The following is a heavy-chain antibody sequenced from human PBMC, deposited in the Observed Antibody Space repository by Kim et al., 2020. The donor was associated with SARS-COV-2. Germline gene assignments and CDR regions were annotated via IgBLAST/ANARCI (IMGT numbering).Heavy chain of an antibody. CDR2: IRSKAYGGTT. Sequence: GGSLRLSCTASGFTFGDYAMSWFRQAPGKGLEWVGFIRSKAYGGTTEYAASVKGRFTISRDDSKSIAYLQMNSLKTEDTAVYYCTRNPYSSSWYSDAFDIWGQGTMVTVSS. J-gene: IGHJ3*02. V-gene: IGHV3-49*03. D-gene: IGHD6-13*01. CDR3: TRNPYSSSWYSDAFDI. CDR1: GFTFGDYA.